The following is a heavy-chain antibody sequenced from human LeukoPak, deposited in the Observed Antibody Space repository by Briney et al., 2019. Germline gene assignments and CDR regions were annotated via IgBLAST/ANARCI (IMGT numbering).Heavy chain of an antibody. CDR1: GYTLTELS. D-gene: IGHD6-13*01. CDR3: ATDLSLYSSSWYYRVAFDI. CDR2: FDPEDGVT. Sequence: ASVKVSCKVSGYTLTELSMHWVRQAPGKGLEWMGGFDPEDGVTICAQKFQGRVTMTEDTSTDTAYMELSSLRSEDTAVYYCATDLSLYSSSWYYRVAFDIWGQGTMVTVSS. V-gene: IGHV1-24*01. J-gene: IGHJ3*02.